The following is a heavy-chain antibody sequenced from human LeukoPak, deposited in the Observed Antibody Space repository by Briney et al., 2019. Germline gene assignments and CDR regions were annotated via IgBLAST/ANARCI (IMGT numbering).Heavy chain of an antibody. CDR3: ARVWGYYYDSSSCFDY. J-gene: IGHJ4*02. CDR1: GGSISSSSYY. V-gene: IGHV4-39*07. Sequence: SETLSLTCTVSGGSISSSSYYWGWIRQPPGKGLEWIVSIYYSGSTYYNPSLKSRVTISVDTSKSQFSLKLSSVTAADTAVYYCARVWGYYYDSSSCFDYWGQGTLVTVSS. CDR2: IYYSGST. D-gene: IGHD3-22*01.